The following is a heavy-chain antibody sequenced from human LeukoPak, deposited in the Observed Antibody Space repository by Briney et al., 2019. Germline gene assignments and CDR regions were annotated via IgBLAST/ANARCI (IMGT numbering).Heavy chain of an antibody. J-gene: IGHJ4*02. D-gene: IGHD5-18*01. Sequence: XISSYNGNTNYAQKLQGRVTMTTDTSTSTAYMELRSLRSDDTAVYYCARLKMDSYGSPGDDYWGQGTLVTVSS. CDR2: ISSYNGNT. V-gene: IGHV1-18*01. CDR3: ARLKMDSYGSPGDDY.